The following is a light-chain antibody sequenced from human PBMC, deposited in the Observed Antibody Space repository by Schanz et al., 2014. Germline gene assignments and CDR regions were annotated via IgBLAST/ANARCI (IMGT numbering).Light chain of an antibody. J-gene: IGLJ2*01. CDR3: SSYAGRSKV. CDR2: DVT. CDR1: SSDVGRYNY. Sequence: QSALTQPRSVSGSPGQSVTISCTGTSSDVGRYNYVSWYQQHPGKPPKLMISDVTKRPSGVPDRFSGSKSGNTASLTITGLQAEDEADYYCSSYAGRSKVFGGGTKLTVL. V-gene: IGLV2-11*01.